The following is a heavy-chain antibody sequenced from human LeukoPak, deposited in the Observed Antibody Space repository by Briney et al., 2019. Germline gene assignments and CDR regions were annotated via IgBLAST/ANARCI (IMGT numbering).Heavy chain of an antibody. D-gene: IGHD1-26*01. Sequence: SGPTLANPRHALTLPYPFSGFSLSTSAVGVGWIRQPPGKALDWLALIYWEDDKSYSPSLKGGLTITKDTSKNQIVLTMTNMEPVETATYYFAHRTTFFPPPACDVWGRGTMVTVSS. CDR2: IYWEDDK. CDR3: AHRTTFFPPPACDV. V-gene: IGHV2-5*02. J-gene: IGHJ3*01. CDR1: GFSLSTSAVG.